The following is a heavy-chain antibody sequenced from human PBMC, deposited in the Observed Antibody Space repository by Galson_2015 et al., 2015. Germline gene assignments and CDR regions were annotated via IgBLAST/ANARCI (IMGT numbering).Heavy chain of an antibody. Sequence: SLRLSCAASGFTFSDYAMHWVRQAPGKGLEWLSGILNDGNQKTYAESVKGRFTVSRDNSKNTLYLQINSVTSEDTAVYSCSRGVECGRNIVGSPRDPWGQGTLVTVSS. CDR1: GFTFSDYA. V-gene: IGHV3-30*04. CDR2: ILNDGNQK. D-gene: IGHD3-16*02. J-gene: IGHJ5*01. CDR3: SRGVECGRNIVGSPRDP.